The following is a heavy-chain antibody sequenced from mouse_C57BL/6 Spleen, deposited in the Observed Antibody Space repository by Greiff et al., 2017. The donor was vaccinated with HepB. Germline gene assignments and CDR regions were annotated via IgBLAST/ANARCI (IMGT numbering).Heavy chain of an antibody. Sequence: EVKVVDSGGGLVQPGGSLSLSCAASGFTFTDYYMSWVRQPPGKALEWLGFIRNKANGYTTEYSASVKGRFTISRDNSQSILYLQMNALRAEDSATYYCARYMGAHFDYWGQGTTLTVSS. J-gene: IGHJ2*01. CDR1: GFTFTDYY. CDR2: IRNKANGYTT. CDR3: ARYMGAHFDY. V-gene: IGHV7-3*01.